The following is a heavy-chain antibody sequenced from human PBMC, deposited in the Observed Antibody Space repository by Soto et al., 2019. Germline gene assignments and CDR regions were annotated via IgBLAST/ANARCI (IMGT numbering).Heavy chain of an antibody. CDR3: ARESGIAVAGTSSVDY. CDR2: ISSSSSYT. Sequence: GGSLRLSCAASGFTFSDYYMSWIRQAPGKGLEWVSYISSSSSYTNYADSVKGRFTISRDNAKNSLYLQMNSLRAEDTAVYYCARESGIAVAGTSSVDYWGQGTLVTVSS. D-gene: IGHD6-19*01. V-gene: IGHV3-11*06. CDR1: GFTFSDYY. J-gene: IGHJ4*02.